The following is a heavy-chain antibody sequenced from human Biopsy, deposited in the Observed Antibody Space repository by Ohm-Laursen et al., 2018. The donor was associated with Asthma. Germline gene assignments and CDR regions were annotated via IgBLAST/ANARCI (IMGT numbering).Heavy chain of an antibody. Sequence: SLRLSCAASGFSFSDYYMTWMRQAPGRGLEWVAVISYDGSSIYYADSVKGRFTISRDDSKNTLSLQMNSLTAEDTAVYYCAREGVAGTHIEDWGQGTLVTVSS. CDR2: ISYDGSSI. CDR3: AREGVAGTHIED. D-gene: IGHD6-19*01. J-gene: IGHJ4*02. V-gene: IGHV3-30-3*01. CDR1: GFSFSDYY.